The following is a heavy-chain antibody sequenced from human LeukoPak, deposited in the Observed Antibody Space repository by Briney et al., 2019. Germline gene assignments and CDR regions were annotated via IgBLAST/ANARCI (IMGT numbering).Heavy chain of an antibody. CDR1: GFTFSNYW. CDR2: IKQGGGET. D-gene: IGHD5-24*01. J-gene: IGHJ4*02. Sequence: HPGGSLRLSCAASGFTFSNYWMNCVRQAPGKGLEWVANIKQGGGETYNVDSVKGRFSISKNNAKNSLYLQMNSLGAEDTAEYCCGRGADGAFDYWGQGIVVTVST. CDR3: GRGADGAFDY. V-gene: IGHV3-7*01.